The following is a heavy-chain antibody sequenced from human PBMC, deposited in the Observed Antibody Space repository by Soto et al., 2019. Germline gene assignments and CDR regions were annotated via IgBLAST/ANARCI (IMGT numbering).Heavy chain of an antibody. Sequence: PSETLSLTCAVYGGSFSGYYWSWIRQPPGKGLEWIGEINHSGSTNYNPSLKSRVTISVDTSKNQFSLKLSSVTAADTAVYYCAREGVGVHHYYYGMDVWGHGTTVTVSS. J-gene: IGHJ6*02. D-gene: IGHD1-26*01. CDR2: INHSGST. CDR3: AREGVGVHHYYYGMDV. CDR1: GGSFSGYY. V-gene: IGHV4-34*01.